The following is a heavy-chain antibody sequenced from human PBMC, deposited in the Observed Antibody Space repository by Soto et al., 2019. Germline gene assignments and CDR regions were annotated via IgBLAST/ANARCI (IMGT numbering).Heavy chain of an antibody. Sequence: QVQLQQWGAGLLKPSETLSLTCAVYGGSFSGYYWSWIRQPPGKGLEWIGEINHSGSTNYNPSLKSRVTISVDTSKNQFSLKLSSVTAADTAVYYCARGVYIWGSSRYYFDYWGPGTLATVSS. D-gene: IGHD3-16*01. CDR2: INHSGST. CDR3: ARGVYIWGSSRYYFDY. CDR1: GGSFSGYY. V-gene: IGHV4-34*01. J-gene: IGHJ4*02.